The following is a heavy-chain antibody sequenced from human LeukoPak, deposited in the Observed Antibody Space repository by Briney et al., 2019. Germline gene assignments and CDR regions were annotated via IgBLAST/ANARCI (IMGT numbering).Heavy chain of an antibody. CDR1: GLTFSIYS. CDR3: ARDGYSYYYYGMDV. J-gene: IGHJ6*02. D-gene: IGHD1-26*01. CDR2: ISSSSSTI. Sequence: GGSLRLSCAASGLTFSIYSMNWVRQAPGKGLEWVSYISSSSSTIHYADSVKGRFTISRDNAKNSLYLQMNSLRDEDTAVYYCARDGYSYYYYGMDVWGQGTTVTVSS. V-gene: IGHV3-48*02.